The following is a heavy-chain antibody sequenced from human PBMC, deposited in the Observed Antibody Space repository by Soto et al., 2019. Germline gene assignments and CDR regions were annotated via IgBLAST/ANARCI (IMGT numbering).Heavy chain of an antibody. D-gene: IGHD5-12*01. CDR2: IIPIFGTA. CDR3: ARRARCRWLQIRDPYCYYGVDV. CDR1: GGTFSSYA. J-gene: IGHJ6*02. V-gene: IGHV1-69*12. Sequence: QVQLVQSGAEVKKPGSSVKVSCKASGGTFSSYAISWVRQAPGQGLEWMGGIIPIFGTANYAQKFQGRVTMSADESASTAYMELSSLRSEDTAVYYCARRARCRWLQIRDPYCYYGVDVWGQGTTVTVSS.